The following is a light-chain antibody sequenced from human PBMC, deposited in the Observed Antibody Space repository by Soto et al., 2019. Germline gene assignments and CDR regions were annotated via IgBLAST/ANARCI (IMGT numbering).Light chain of an antibody. CDR3: QQYNSDSWT. CDR1: QSISSW. V-gene: IGKV1-5*01. J-gene: IGKJ1*01. Sequence: DIQMTQSPSTLSASVGDRVTISCRASQSISSWLAWYQQKPGKAPEVLIYDASSLKSGVPSRFSGSGSGTEFTLTLSSLQPDDFETYDCQQYNSDSWTFGQGTKVEI. CDR2: DAS.